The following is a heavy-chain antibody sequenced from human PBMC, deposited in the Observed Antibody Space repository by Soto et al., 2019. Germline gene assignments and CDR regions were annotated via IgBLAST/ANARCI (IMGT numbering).Heavy chain of an antibody. CDR2: LYDVDGS. Sequence: DVQLVESGGGLIQPGESLRLSCAAFGLTVSGKKYVAWVRQAPGKGLEWVSALYDVDGSFYADSVQGRFTVSSDISDNTLFLRMTSLTADDTAVYFCAKRDVPHSTSNAYFYDHWGRGVLVTVSS. V-gene: IGHV3-53*01. CDR3: AKRDVPHSTSNAYFYDH. CDR1: GLTVSGKKY. D-gene: IGHD2-21*01. J-gene: IGHJ4*02.